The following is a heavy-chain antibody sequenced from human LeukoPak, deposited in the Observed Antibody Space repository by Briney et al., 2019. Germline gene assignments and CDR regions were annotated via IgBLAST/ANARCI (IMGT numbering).Heavy chain of an antibody. J-gene: IGHJ5*02. V-gene: IGHV3-73*01. CDR3: TRHDCYYDSSGYYYGCWFDP. CDR1: GFTFSGSA. CDR2: IRSKANSYAT. D-gene: IGHD3-22*01. Sequence: GGSLRLSCAAFGFTFSGSAMHWVRQASGKGLEWVGRIRSKANSYATAYAASVKGRFTISRDDSKNTAYLQMNSLKTEDTAVYYCTRHDCYYDSSGYYYGCWFDPWGQGTLVTVSS.